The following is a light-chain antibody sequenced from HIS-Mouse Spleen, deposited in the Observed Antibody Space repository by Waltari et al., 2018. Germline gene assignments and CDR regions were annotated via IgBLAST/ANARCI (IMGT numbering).Light chain of an antibody. V-gene: IGLV2-14*03. CDR3: SSYTSSSTLS. CDR2: DVS. CDR1: SSDVGGYNY. J-gene: IGLJ2*01. Sequence: QSALTQPASVSVSPGLSITISCTVPSSDVGGYNYVSCYQQHPDNAPTLMIYDVSKLPSGVSNPTSGSKSRNTASLTISGLQAEEEADYYSSSYTSSSTLSFGAGTKLTVL.